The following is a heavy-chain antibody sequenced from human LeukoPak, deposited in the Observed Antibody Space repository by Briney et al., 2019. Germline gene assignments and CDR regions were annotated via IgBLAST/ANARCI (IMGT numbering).Heavy chain of an antibody. V-gene: IGHV3-23*01. D-gene: IGHD3-10*01. Sequence: GGSLRLSCAASGFTFSNYAMSWVRQAPGKGLEWVSGISGSGSSTYYADSVKGRFTISRDNSKNTLYLLMNSLRAEDTALYYCAKDIRGSGSYGFDSWGQGTLVTVSS. CDR3: AKDIRGSGSYGFDS. CDR2: ISGSGSST. CDR1: GFTFSNYA. J-gene: IGHJ4*02.